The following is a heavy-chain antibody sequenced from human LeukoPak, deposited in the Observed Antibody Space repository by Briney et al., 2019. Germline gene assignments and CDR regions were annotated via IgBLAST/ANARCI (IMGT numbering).Heavy chain of an antibody. CDR2: INHSGST. CDR3: ARRGQWLVLEGYYYGMDV. V-gene: IGHV4-34*01. J-gene: IGHJ6*02. Sequence: PSETLSLTCTVSGGSMSSYYWSWIRQPPGKGLEWIGEINHSGSTNYNPSLKSRVTISVDTSKNQFSLKLSSVTAADTAVYYCARRGQWLVLEGYYYGMDVWGQGTTVTVSS. D-gene: IGHD6-19*01. CDR1: GGSMSSYY.